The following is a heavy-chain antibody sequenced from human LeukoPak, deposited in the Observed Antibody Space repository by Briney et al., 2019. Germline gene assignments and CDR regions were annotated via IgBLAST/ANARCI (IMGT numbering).Heavy chain of an antibody. D-gene: IGHD3-22*01. CDR2: IGGSGGST. CDR1: GFTFSSYA. CDR3: AKVKQGYYDSSGDLDY. J-gene: IGHJ4*02. V-gene: IGHV3-23*01. Sequence: GGSLRLSCAASGFTFSSYAMSWVRQAPGKGLEWVSAIGGSGGSTYYADSVKGRFTISRDNSKNTLYLQMNSLRAEDTAVYYCAKVKQGYYDSSGDLDYWGQGTLVTVSS.